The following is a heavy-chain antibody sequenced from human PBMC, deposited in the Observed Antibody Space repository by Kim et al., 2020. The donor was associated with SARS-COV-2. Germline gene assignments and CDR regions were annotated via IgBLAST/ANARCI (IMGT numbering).Heavy chain of an antibody. Sequence: SETLSLTCAVYGGSFSGYYWSWIRQPPGKGLEWIGEINHSGSTNYNPSLKSRVTISVDTSKNQFSLKLSSVTAADTAVYYCARVYVWGSYRYPHYFDYWGQGTLVTVSS. CDR2: INHSGST. CDR3: ARVYVWGSYRYPHYFDY. D-gene: IGHD3-16*02. V-gene: IGHV4-34*01. J-gene: IGHJ4*02. CDR1: GGSFSGYY.